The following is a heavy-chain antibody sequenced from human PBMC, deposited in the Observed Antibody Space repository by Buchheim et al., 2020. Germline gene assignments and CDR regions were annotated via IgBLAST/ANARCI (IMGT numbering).Heavy chain of an antibody. CDR3: ARNYYFYGMDV. V-gene: IGHV4-4*02. Sequence: QVQLQESGPGLVKPSGTLSLTCAVSSGSISSSYWWSWVRQPPGKGLEWIGEISQSGDTSYTPSLQSRVSMSLANSKNQLSLNLNSVTAADTAVYYCARNYYFYGMDVWGQGTT. CDR2: ISQSGDT. J-gene: IGHJ6*02. CDR1: SGSISSSYW.